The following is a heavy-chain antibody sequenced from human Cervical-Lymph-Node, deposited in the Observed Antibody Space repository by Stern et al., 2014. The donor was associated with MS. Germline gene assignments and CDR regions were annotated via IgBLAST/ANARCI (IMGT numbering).Heavy chain of an antibody. J-gene: IGHJ4*02. CDR2: IHNSGNT. Sequence: QVQLQESGPGLVKPSQTLSLTCAVTGGSISSAEYYWSWIRQSPGKGLEWIGYIHNSGNTYYNPSLNSRVNISVDTSKNQFSLKLRSVTAADTAVYYCSRDADGYSLVFGYWGRGTLVTVSS. CDR1: GGSISSAEYY. D-gene: IGHD5-24*01. V-gene: IGHV4-30-4*01. CDR3: SRDADGYSLVFGY.